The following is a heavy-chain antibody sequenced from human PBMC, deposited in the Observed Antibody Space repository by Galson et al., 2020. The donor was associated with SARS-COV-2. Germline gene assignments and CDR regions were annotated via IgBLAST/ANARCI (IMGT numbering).Heavy chain of an antibody. CDR2: IIPIFGTA. V-gene: IGHV1-69*13. CDR3: ARFDFSSSSPFDY. D-gene: IGHD6-6*01. Sequence: SVKVSCKASGGTFSSYAISWVRQAPGQGLEWMGGIIPIFGTANYAQKFQGRVTITADESTSTAYMELSSLRSEDTAVYYCARFDFSSSSPFDYWGQGTLVTVSS. CDR1: GGTFSSYA. J-gene: IGHJ4*02.